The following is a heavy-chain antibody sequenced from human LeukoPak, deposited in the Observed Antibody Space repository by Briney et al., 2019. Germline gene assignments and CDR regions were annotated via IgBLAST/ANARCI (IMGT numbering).Heavy chain of an antibody. Sequence: ASVKVSCKASGYSFTTYDICWVRQAPGQGIEWMGWSSAYNGNTNYAQKLQGRVTMTTDTSTTTAYLEPRSLKSDDTAVYYCARSALAGTFSAYYFAYWGQGTLVTVSS. V-gene: IGHV1-18*01. CDR1: GYSFTTYD. CDR3: ARSALAGTFSAYYFAY. D-gene: IGHD6-19*01. CDR2: SSAYNGNT. J-gene: IGHJ4*02.